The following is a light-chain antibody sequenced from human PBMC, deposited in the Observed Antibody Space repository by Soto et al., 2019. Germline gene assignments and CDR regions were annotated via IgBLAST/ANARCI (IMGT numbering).Light chain of an antibody. CDR2: DVS. V-gene: IGLV2-11*01. CDR3: SSYAGTSSFVL. J-gene: IGLJ2*01. Sequence: QSALTQSRSVSGSPGQLVTISCTGTSGDVGYYNYVSWYQQHPGKAPKLMIYDVSKRPSGVPARFSGSKSGNTASLTIAGLRAEDEAQYFCSSYAGTSSFVLFGGGTKLTVL. CDR1: SGDVGYYNY.